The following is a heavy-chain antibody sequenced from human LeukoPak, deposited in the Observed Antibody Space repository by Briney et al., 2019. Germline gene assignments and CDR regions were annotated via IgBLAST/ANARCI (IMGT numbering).Heavy chain of an antibody. V-gene: IGHV1-2*02. CDR2: INLNSGGT. Sequence: ASVKVSCKASGYTFTGYYMHWVRQAPGQGLEWMGWINLNSGGTNYAQKFQGRGTMTRDTSISTAYMELSRLRSDDTAVYYCARDDYYDSSGYCGYWGQGTLVTVSS. CDR3: ARDDYYDSSGYCGY. CDR1: GYTFTGYY. D-gene: IGHD3-22*01. J-gene: IGHJ4*02.